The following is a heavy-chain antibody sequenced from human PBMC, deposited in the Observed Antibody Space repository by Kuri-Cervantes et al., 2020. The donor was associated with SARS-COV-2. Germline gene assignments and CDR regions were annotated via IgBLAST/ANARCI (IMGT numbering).Heavy chain of an antibody. CDR2: IGTAGDT. CDR1: GFTFSSYD. D-gene: IGHD3-22*01. Sequence: GESLKISCAACGFTFSSYDMHWVRQATGKGLEWVSAIGTAGDTYYPGSVKGQFTISRENAKNSLYLQMNSLRAGDTAVYYCARGFYYDSSGPAGGVDYMDVWGKGTTVTVSS. V-gene: IGHV3-13*03. CDR3: ARGFYYDSSGPAGGVDYMDV. J-gene: IGHJ6*03.